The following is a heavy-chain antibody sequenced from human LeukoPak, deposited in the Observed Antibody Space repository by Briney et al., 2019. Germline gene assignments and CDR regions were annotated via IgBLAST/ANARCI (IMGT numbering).Heavy chain of an antibody. CDR1: GASITSFY. CDR2: ISNSGST. CDR3: ARGKGDFWSAPPADY. V-gene: IGHV4-59*01. Sequence: SETLSPTCTVSGASITSFYWSWIRQPPGKGLEWIGYISNSGSTNYNPSLKSRVTLLLDTSKNQFSLKLNSVTAADTAVYYCARGKGDFWSAPPADYWGQGTLVTVSS. D-gene: IGHD3-3*01. J-gene: IGHJ4*02.